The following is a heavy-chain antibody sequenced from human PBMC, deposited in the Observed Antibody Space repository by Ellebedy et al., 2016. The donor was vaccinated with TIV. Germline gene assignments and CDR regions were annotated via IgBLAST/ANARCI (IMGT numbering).Heavy chain of an antibody. Sequence: GESLNISCAASGFTSSSYWMSWVRQLRQAPGKGLELVANIRHDGGEKSYVDSVKGRFTISIDNAKNSLYLQMNSLRAEDTAVYYCASGHRGISFGIWGQGTMVTVSS. V-gene: IGHV3-7*03. CDR2: IRHDGGEK. CDR1: GFTSSSYW. J-gene: IGHJ3*02. D-gene: IGHD3-16*01. CDR3: ASGHRGISFGI.